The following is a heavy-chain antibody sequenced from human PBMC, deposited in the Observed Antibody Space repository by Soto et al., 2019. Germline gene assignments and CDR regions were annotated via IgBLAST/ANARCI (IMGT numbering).Heavy chain of an antibody. J-gene: IGHJ4*02. CDR3: ARDKGYSIFDY. Sequence: LRLSCAASGFTFSSYWMSWVRQAPGKGLEWVANSNQDESEIFYVDSVKGRFTISRDNTKNSLYLQMNSLRVEDTAVYFCARDKGYSIFDYWGQGNQVTVSS. CDR2: SNQDESEI. CDR1: GFTFSSYW. D-gene: IGHD2-15*01. V-gene: IGHV3-7*01.